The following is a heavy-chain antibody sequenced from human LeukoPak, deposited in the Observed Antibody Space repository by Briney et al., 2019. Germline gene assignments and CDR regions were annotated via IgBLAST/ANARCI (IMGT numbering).Heavy chain of an antibody. CDR3: ASLPVRCASYGWVHP. CDR1: GGSISSFY. V-gene: IGHV4-59*06. D-gene: IGHD2/OR15-2a*01. Sequence: SETLSLTCTVSGGSISSFYWSWIRQHPGKGLEWIGYNSYSGTNYNPSLRSRASVSLDTSQNQFSLKLTSVTAADTAVYYCASLPVRCASYGWVHPWGQGTLVTVSS. J-gene: IGHJ5*02. CDR2: NSYSGT.